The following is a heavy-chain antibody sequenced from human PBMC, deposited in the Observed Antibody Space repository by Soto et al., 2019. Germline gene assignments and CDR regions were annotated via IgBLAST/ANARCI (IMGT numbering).Heavy chain of an antibody. V-gene: IGHV3-7*04. CDR3: ARAMGTDGWYKHHFDI. Sequence: GGSLRLSCAASGFTFSRYWMDWVRQAPRKGLEWVATIKHDGSEQYYVDSVKGRFIVSRDNAKNSLFLQMNGLRVEDTAVYFCARAMGTDGWYKHHFDIWGQGPRVTV. D-gene: IGHD6-19*01. CDR2: IKHDGSEQ. CDR1: GFTFSRYW. J-gene: IGHJ3*02.